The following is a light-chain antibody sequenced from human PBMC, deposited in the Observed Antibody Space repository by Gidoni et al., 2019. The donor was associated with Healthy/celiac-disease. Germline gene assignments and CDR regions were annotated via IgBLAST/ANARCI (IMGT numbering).Light chain of an antibody. V-gene: IGKV1-33*01. Sequence: DIQMTQSPSSLSASVGDRVTITCQASQDISNYLNWYQQKPGKAPKLLIYDASNLETGVPSRFSGSGSGTDFTFTISSLQPGDIATYYCQQYDNLPVTFXGXTKVEIK. CDR1: QDISNY. CDR2: DAS. CDR3: QQYDNLPVT. J-gene: IGKJ4*01.